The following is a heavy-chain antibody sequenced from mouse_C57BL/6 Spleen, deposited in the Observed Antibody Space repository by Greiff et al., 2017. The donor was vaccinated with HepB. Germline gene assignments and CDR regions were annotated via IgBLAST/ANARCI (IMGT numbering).Heavy chain of an antibody. CDR2: FHPDNDDT. CDR1: GYNFTTYH. Sequence: QVQLQQSGAELVKPGASVKMSCKASGYNFTTYHIQWMKQNHGKSLEWIGNFHPDNDDTKYNEKFKGKATLTVEKSSSTAYLELSSLTSDDSAVYCCARLTAQAVMDYWGQGTSVTVAT. V-gene: IGHV1-47*01. CDR3: ARLTAQAVMDY. D-gene: IGHD3-2*02. J-gene: IGHJ4*01.